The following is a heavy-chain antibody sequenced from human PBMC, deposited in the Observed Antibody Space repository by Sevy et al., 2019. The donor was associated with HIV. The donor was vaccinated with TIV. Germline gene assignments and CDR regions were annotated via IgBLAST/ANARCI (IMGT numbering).Heavy chain of an antibody. Sequence: SETLSLTCTVSGGSISSYYWIWIRQPAGKGLEWIGRIYTSGSTNYNPSLKSRVTMSVDTSKNQFSLKLSSVTAADTAVYYCARDKGANYYDSSGYHNWFDPWGQGTLVTVSS. CDR3: ARDKGANYYDSSGYHNWFDP. CDR1: GGSISSYY. J-gene: IGHJ5*02. V-gene: IGHV4-4*07. D-gene: IGHD3-22*01. CDR2: IYTSGST.